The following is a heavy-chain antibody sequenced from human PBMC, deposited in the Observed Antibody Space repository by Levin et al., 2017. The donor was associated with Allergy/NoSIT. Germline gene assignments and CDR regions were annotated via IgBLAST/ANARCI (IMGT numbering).Heavy chain of an antibody. CDR1: GYTFISHY. Sequence: ASVKVSCKASGYTFISHYIHWVRQAPGLGLEWVGIINPSGGSTIYAQKLQGRVTMTRDTSTSTVFMELSSLGSDDTSVYYCASIFDQFGEAVDYWGQGTLVTVSS. CDR3: ASIFDQFGEAVDY. D-gene: IGHD3-10*01. V-gene: IGHV1-46*04. J-gene: IGHJ4*02. CDR2: INPSGGST.